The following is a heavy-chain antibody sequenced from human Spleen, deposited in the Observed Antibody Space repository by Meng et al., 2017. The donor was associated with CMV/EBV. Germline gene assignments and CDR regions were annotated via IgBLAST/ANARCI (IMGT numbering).Heavy chain of an antibody. CDR1: GFTFSDYS. V-gene: IGHV3-11*04. D-gene: IGHD6-19*01. Sequence: GGSLRLSCAASGFTFSDYSMSWIRQAPGKGLEWISYISNSASSIYYTDSVKGRFTIFRDNAKNSLYLQMNSLRAEDTAVYYCARVVVVAGKAFDIWGQGTMVTVSS. CDR3: ARVVVVAGKAFDI. CDR2: ISNSASSI. J-gene: IGHJ3*02.